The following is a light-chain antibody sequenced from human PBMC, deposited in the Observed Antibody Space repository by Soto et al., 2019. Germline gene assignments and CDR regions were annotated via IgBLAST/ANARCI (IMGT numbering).Light chain of an antibody. J-gene: IGKJ4*01. CDR1: QTISND. CDR2: GAS. V-gene: IGKV3-15*01. Sequence: EVVMTQSPATVSVSPGEGVTLSCRASQTISNDLAWYQQKPGQAPRLLIYGASTRATGVPARFSGGGSGTEFTLTISSLQSEYFAFYYCQQNNKWPPVTFGGEIKVDIK. CDR3: QQNNKWPPVT.